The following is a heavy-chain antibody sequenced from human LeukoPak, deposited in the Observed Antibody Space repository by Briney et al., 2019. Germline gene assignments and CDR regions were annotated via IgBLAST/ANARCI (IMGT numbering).Heavy chain of an antibody. J-gene: IGHJ4*02. Sequence: GGSLRLSCAASGFTFSDYYMSWIRQAPGKGLEWVSYISSSGSTIYYADSVKGRFTISRDNAKNSLYLQMNSLRAEDTAVYYCARDRPTYYYDSSGYLGYWGQGTLVTVSS. CDR1: GFTFSDYY. V-gene: IGHV3-11*01. CDR3: ARDRPTYYYDSSGYLGY. D-gene: IGHD3-22*01. CDR2: ISSSGSTI.